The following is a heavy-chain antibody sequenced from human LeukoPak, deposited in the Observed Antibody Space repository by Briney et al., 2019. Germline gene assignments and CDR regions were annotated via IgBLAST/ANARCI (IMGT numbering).Heavy chain of an antibody. D-gene: IGHD1-26*01. V-gene: IGHV3-30-3*01. J-gene: IGHJ3*02. CDR2: ISSDGNTQ. CDR1: GFTFSSYA. Sequence: PGGPLRLSCAASGFTFSSYAMHWVRQAPGKGLGWAAVISSDGNTQYYADSVEGRFTISRDNSNNTLYLQMNSLRADDTAIYYCARRRIVGSIDDAFDIWGQGTMVTLSS. CDR3: ARRRIVGSIDDAFDI.